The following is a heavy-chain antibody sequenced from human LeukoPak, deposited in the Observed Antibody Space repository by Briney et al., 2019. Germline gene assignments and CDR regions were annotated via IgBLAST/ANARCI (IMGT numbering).Heavy chain of an antibody. V-gene: IGHV4-39*01. CDR1: GGSISSSSYY. CDR3: ARLEAAAGTPYFDY. Sequence: SETLSLTCTVSGGSISSSSYYWGWIRQPPGKGLEWIGSIYYSGSFYYNPSLKSRVTISVDTSKNQFSLKLSSVTAADTAVYYCARLEAAAGTPYFDYWGQGTLVTVSS. D-gene: IGHD6-13*01. J-gene: IGHJ4*02. CDR2: IYYSGSF.